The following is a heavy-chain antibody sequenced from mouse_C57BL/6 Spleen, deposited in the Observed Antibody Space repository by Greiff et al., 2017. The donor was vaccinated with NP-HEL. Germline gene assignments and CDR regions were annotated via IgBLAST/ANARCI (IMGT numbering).Heavy chain of an antibody. J-gene: IGHJ2*01. V-gene: IGHV1-26*01. CDR2: INPNNGGT. CDR3: ARGGGTYDFDN. D-gene: IGHD4-1*01. CDR1: GYTFTDYY. Sequence: EVQLQQSGPELVKPGASVKISCKASGYTFTDYYMNWVKQSHGKSLEWIGDINPNNGGTSYNQKFKGKATLTVDKSSSTAYMERRSLTSEDSAVYYCARGGGTYDFDNWRQGTTLTVAS.